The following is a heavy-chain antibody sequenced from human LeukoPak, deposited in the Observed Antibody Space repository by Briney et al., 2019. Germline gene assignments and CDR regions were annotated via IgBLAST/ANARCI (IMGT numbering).Heavy chain of an antibody. Sequence: PSETLSLTCTVSGGSISSSSYYGGWIRQPPGKGLEWIGSIYYSGSTYYNPSLKSRVTISVDTSKNQFSLKLSSVTAADTAVYYCARITSSGWYAPIDYWGQGTLVTVSS. J-gene: IGHJ4*02. D-gene: IGHD6-19*01. V-gene: IGHV4-39*01. CDR2: IYYSGST. CDR3: ARITSSGWYAPIDY. CDR1: GGSISSSSYY.